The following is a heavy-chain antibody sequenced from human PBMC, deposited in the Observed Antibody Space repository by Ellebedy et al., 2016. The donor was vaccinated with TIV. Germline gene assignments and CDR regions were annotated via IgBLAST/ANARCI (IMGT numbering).Heavy chain of an antibody. CDR3: ARDQGWAEPGSTRFDY. CDR1: GFTFSSYW. Sequence: GESLKISCAASGFTFSSYWMSWVRQAPGKGLEWVANIKQDGSEIGFVDSVEGRFIISRDNAKNTLYLEMSSLRVEDTAVYYCARDQGWAEPGSTRFDYWGQGTLVTVSS. D-gene: IGHD6-19*01. V-gene: IGHV3-7*01. J-gene: IGHJ4*02. CDR2: IKQDGSEI.